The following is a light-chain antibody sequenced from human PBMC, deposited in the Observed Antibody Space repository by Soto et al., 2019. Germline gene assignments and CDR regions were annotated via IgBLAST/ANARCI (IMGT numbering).Light chain of an antibody. V-gene: IGKV1-39*01. Sequence: IQMTQAPSSLSASVGDRVAISCRASQDIRNTLAWYQQRPGKAPKLLIYAASSLHSGVPSRFSGSGSGTDFTLTISSLQPEDFATYYCQHSYSTPPTFGGGTKVDI. CDR2: AAS. J-gene: IGKJ4*01. CDR1: QDIRNT. CDR3: QHSYSTPPT.